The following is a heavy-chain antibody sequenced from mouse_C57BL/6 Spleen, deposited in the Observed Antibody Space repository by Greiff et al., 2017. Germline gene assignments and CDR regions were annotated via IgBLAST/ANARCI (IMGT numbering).Heavy chain of an antibody. CDR3: ARSGWDDYFDY. V-gene: IGHV1-80*01. J-gene: IGHJ2*01. Sequence: QVQLQQSGAELVKPGASVKISCKASGYAFSSYWMNWVKQRPGKGLEWIGQIYPGDGDTNYNGKFKGKATLTADKSSSTAYMQLSSLTSEDSAVYFCARSGWDDYFDYWGQGTTLTVSS. D-gene: IGHD4-1*01. CDR1: GYAFSSYW. CDR2: IYPGDGDT.